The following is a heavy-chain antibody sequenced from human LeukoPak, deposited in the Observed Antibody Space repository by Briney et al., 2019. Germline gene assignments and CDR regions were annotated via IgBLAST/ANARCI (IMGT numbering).Heavy chain of an antibody. J-gene: IGHJ6*03. CDR2: IYYSGST. Sequence: PSETLSLTCTVSGGSISSYYWSWIRQPPGEGLEWIGYIYYSGSTNYNPSLKSRVTISVDTSKNQFSLKLSSVTAADTAVYYCARTRQEYSSGWYGVDYYYYYMDVWGKGTTVTVSS. CDR3: ARTRQEYSSGWYGVDYYYYYMDV. V-gene: IGHV4-59*01. CDR1: GGSISSYY. D-gene: IGHD6-19*01.